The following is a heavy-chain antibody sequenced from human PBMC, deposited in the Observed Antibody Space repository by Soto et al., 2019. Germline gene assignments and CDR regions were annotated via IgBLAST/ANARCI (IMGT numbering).Heavy chain of an antibody. D-gene: IGHD3-16*01. J-gene: IGHJ4*02. CDR1: GFTFDDYA. Sequence: EVQLVESGGGLVQPGRSLRLSCAASGFTFDDYAMHWVRQAPGKGLEWVSGISWNSGSIGYADSVKGRFTISRDNAKNSLSLQMNSLRAEDTALYYCAKDRGPFSGGLDYWGQGTLVTVSS. CDR2: ISWNSGSI. V-gene: IGHV3-9*01. CDR3: AKDRGPFSGGLDY.